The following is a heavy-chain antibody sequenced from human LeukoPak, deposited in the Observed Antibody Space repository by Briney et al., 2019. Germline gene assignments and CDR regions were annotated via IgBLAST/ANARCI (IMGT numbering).Heavy chain of an antibody. J-gene: IGHJ4*02. CDR3: ATTSRQWLVHY. Sequence: GGSLRLSCAASGFTFSSYAMSWVRQAPGKGLEWVSGISGNGGSTYYADSVKGRFTISRDNSKNTLYLQVDSLRAEDTAVYYCATTSRQWLVHYWGQGTLVTVSS. V-gene: IGHV3-23*01. CDR1: GFTFSSYA. D-gene: IGHD6-19*01. CDR2: ISGNGGST.